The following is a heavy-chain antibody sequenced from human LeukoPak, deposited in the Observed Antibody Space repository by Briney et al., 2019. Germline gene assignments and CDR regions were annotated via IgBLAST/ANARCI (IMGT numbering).Heavy chain of an antibody. CDR1: GFTFSSYG. J-gene: IGHJ4*02. Sequence: GRSLRLSCAASGFTFSSYGMHWVRQAPGKGLEWVSAISGSDGGTYYADSVKGRFTISRDNSKNTLYLQMNSLRAEDTAVYYCAKGGLIVTLYYFDYWGQGTLVTVSS. D-gene: IGHD3-22*01. CDR3: AKGGLIVTLYYFDY. V-gene: IGHV3-NL1*01. CDR2: ISGSDGGT.